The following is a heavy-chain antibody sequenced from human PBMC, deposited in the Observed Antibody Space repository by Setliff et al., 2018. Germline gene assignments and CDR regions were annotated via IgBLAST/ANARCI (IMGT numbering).Heavy chain of an antibody. CDR3: TGGGHAFDI. J-gene: IGHJ3*02. D-gene: IGHD3-16*01. CDR2: IKSKSEGGTT. Sequence: GGSLRLSCAASGYPFSNAWMSWVRQPPGKGLEWVGRIKSKSEGGTTDQAAPVKGRFTVSRDDSKNTLYLHMNSLKTEDTAMYYCTGGGHAFDIWGQGTMVTVSS. V-gene: IGHV3-15*01. CDR1: GYPFSNAW.